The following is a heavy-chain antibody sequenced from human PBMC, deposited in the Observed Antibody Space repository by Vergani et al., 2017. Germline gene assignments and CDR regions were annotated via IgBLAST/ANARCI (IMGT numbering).Heavy chain of an antibody. J-gene: IGHJ5*02. Sequence: QVQLVQSGAEVKKPGASVKVSCKASGYTLSTYGISWVRQAPGQGLEWMGWISAYNGNTNYPEKFQGRLTMTTDTSTRTAYMELRSLRSEDKAMYYCALAESSTSCINSVCITPETGSWFDPWGQGTLVTVSS. CDR1: GYTLSTYG. CDR3: ALAESSTSCINSVCITPETGSWFDP. V-gene: IGHV1-18*01. D-gene: IGHD2-2*01. CDR2: ISAYNGNT.